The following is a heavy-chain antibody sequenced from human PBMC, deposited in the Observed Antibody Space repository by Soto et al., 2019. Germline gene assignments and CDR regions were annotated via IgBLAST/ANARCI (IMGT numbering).Heavy chain of an antibody. Sequence: TLSLTCTVSVVSSSSPSYYRGWIRPPPGKGLEWIGSIYYSGSTYYNPSLKSRVTISVDTSKNQFSLKLSSVTAADTAVYYCARRLYYDSSGFEGGGMDVWGQGTTVT. V-gene: IGHV4-39*01. J-gene: IGHJ6*02. CDR2: IYYSGST. CDR3: ARRLYYDSSGFEGGGMDV. D-gene: IGHD3-22*01. CDR1: VVSSSSPSYY.